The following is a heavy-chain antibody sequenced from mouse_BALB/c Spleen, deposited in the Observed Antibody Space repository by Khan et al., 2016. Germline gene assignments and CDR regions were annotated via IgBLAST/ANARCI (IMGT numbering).Heavy chain of an antibody. Sequence: VQLQQSGAELVKPGASVKLSCTASGFNIKDTYMHWVKQRPEQGLEWIGRIDPADGNTKYDPKFQGQATITADTSSNIAYLQLSSLTSEDTAVYYCAGTGNYAAIDYWGQGTSVTVSA. CDR1: GFNIKDTY. CDR3: AGTGNYAAIDY. J-gene: IGHJ4*01. CDR2: IDPADGNT. D-gene: IGHD2-1*01. V-gene: IGHV14-3*02.